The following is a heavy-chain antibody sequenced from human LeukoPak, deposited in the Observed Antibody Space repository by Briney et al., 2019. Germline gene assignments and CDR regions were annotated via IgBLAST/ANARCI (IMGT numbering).Heavy chain of an antibody. Sequence: SETLSLTCAVSGGSIGSRNWWSWVRQPPGKGLQWIGEIYQSGSSIYNPSLRSRVTMSVDKSKDQLSLKLSSVTAADTAVYYCARETAAARKGSWFDPWGQGSLVTVSS. CDR3: ARETAAARKGSWFDP. V-gene: IGHV4-4*02. D-gene: IGHD6-13*01. CDR2: IYQSGSS. CDR1: GGSIGSRNW. J-gene: IGHJ5*02.